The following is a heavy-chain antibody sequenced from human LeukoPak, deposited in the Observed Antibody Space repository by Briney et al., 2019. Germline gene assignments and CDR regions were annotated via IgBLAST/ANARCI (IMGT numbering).Heavy chain of an antibody. Sequence: SETLSLTCTVSGGSISSSSYYWGWIRQPPGKGLEWIGSIYYSGSTYYNPSLKSRVTISVDTSKNQFSVKLSSVTAADTAVYYCARDLGGSGSYYADYWGQGTLVTVSS. CDR1: GGSISSSSYY. V-gene: IGHV4-39*07. CDR2: IYYSGST. D-gene: IGHD3-10*01. J-gene: IGHJ4*02. CDR3: ARDLGGSGSYYADY.